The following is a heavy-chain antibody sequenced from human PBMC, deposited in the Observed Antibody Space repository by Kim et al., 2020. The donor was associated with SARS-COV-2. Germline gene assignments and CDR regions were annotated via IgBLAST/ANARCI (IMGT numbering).Heavy chain of an antibody. V-gene: IGHV3-15*01. D-gene: IGHD3-10*01. Sequence: GGSLRLSCAASGFTFSNAWMSWVRQAPGKGLEWVGRIKSKTDGGTTDYAAPVKGRFTISRDDSKNTLYLQMNSLKTEDTAVYYCTTDVYYYGSGRESRYYYYYGMDVWGQGTTVTVSS. CDR1: GFTFSNAW. CDR3: TTDVYYYGSGRESRYYYYYGMDV. J-gene: IGHJ6*02. CDR2: IKSKTDGGTT.